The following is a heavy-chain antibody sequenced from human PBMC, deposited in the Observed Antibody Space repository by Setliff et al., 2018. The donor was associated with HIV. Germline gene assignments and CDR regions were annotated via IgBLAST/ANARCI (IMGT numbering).Heavy chain of an antibody. V-gene: IGHV1-2*06. J-gene: IGHJ4*02. CDR1: GYTFSGFY. D-gene: IGHD6-13*01. Sequence: AASVKVSCKASGYTFSGFYMHWVRQAPGQGLEWVGRINPNSGATNYAQKFQGRVTMTRDTSISTAFMEVSRLTSDDTAVYFCARVYHRVSLEQQLVHFYYWGQGPLVTVSS. CDR2: INPNSGAT. CDR3: ARVYHRVSLEQQLVHFYY.